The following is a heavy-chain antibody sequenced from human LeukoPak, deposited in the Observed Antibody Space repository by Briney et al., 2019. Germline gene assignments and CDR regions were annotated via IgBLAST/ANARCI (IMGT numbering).Heavy chain of an antibody. CDR2: ISAYNGNT. CDR1: GYAFTSYG. CDR3: ARGVVPAAMDYYYYYMDV. D-gene: IGHD2-2*01. V-gene: IGHV1-18*01. J-gene: IGHJ6*03. Sequence: ASVKVSCKASGYAFTSYGISWVRHAPGQGLEWMGWISAYNGNTNYAQKLQGRVTMTTDTSTSTAYMELRSLRSDDTAVYYCARGVVPAAMDYYYYYMDVWGKGTTVTISS.